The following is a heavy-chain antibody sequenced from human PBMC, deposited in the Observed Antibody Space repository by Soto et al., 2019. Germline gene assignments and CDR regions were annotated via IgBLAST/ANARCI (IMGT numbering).Heavy chain of an antibody. V-gene: IGHV3-11*01. CDR3: ASHYDMWSGYLSPVDY. D-gene: IGHD3-3*01. CDR1: GYTFSDYY. CDR2: IDTSGTKI. J-gene: IGHJ4*02. Sequence: GGSLRLSCAASGYTFSDYYMSWLRQAPGKGLEWISYIDTSGTKIYYADSVKGRFTITRDNAKNSLYLEMNSLRDEDTAVYYCASHYDMWSGYLSPVDYWGQGTLVTVSS.